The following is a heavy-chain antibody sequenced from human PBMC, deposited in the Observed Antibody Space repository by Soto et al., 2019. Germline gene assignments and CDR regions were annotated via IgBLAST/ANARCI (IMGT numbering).Heavy chain of an antibody. CDR3: ARDGQTTMVRGVRGGSYNYCGMDV. CDR1: GYTFTSYG. J-gene: IGHJ6*02. Sequence: QVQLVQSGAEVKKPGASVKVSCKASGYTFTSYGISWVRQAPGQGLEWMGWISTYNGNTNYAQKLQGRVTMTTDTATSTAYMELRSLRSDDPAVYYCARDGQTTMVRGVRGGSYNYCGMDVWGQGTTVTVSS. D-gene: IGHD3-10*01. V-gene: IGHV1-18*04. CDR2: ISTYNGNT.